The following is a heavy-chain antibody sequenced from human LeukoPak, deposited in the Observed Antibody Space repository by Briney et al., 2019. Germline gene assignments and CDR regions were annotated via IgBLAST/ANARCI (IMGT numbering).Heavy chain of an antibody. CDR3: ARLGTIYYYGMDV. CDR2: IYPGDSDT. CDR1: GYSFTCYW. D-gene: IGHD4/OR15-4a*01. Sequence: GESLKISCKGSGYSFTCYWIGWVRQMPGKGLEWMGIIYPGDSDTRYSPSFQGQVTISADKSISTAYLQWSSLKASDTAMYYCARLGTIYYYGMDVWGQGTTVTVSS. J-gene: IGHJ6*02. V-gene: IGHV5-51*01.